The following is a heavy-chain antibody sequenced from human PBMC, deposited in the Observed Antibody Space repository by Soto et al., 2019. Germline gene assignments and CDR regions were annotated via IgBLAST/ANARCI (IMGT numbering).Heavy chain of an antibody. J-gene: IGHJ4*02. Sequence: QVQLQESGPGLVKPSQTLSLTCTVSGGSISSGDYYWTWIRQHPGKGLEWIGYISYNGRTSYNPSLKSRVTISTATSTNQFSLELNSVTVADTAVYYCARQYCGGDCLPLLNWGQGTLVTVSS. CDR2: ISYNGRT. CDR3: ARQYCGGDCLPLLN. D-gene: IGHD2-21*02. CDR1: GGSISSGDYY. V-gene: IGHV4-31*03.